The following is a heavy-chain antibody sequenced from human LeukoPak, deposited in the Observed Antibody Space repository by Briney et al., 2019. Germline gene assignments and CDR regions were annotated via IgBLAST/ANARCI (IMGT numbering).Heavy chain of an antibody. CDR2: INWNGGST. D-gene: IGHD6-13*01. V-gene: IGHV3-20*01. J-gene: IGHJ3*02. Sequence: PGGSLRLSCAASGFTFDDYGMSWVRQAPGKGLEWVPGINWNGGSTGYADSVKGRFTISRDNAKNSLYLQMNSLRAEDTALYHCARRSSSSWYPAFDIWGQGTMVTVSS. CDR3: ARRSSSSWYPAFDI. CDR1: GFTFDDYG.